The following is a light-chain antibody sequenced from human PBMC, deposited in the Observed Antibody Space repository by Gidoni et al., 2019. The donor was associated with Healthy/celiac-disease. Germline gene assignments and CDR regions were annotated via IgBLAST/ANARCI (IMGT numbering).Light chain of an antibody. V-gene: IGKV1-39*01. CDR1: QSISSY. CDR2: AAS. J-gene: IGKJ2*01. CDR3: EQSYSTPYT. Sequence: DIQMTQSPSSLSASVGDRVTITCRASQSISSYLNWYQQKPGKASKLLIYAASSLQSGVPSKFSGSGSGTDFTLTISSLQPEDFATYYCEQSYSTPYTFGQXTKLEI.